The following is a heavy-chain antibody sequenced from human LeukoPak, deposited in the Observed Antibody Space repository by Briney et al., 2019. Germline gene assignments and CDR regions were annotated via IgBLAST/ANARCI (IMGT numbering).Heavy chain of an antibody. D-gene: IGHD3-22*01. V-gene: IGHV3-23*01. CDR3: YYYDSSGFYPQTKIDY. CDR1: GFTFGDYA. Sequence: PGGSLRLSCTASGFTFGDYAMSWVRQAPGKGLEWVSGITGSGANTYYADSVKGRFTISRDNSKNTLYLRMNSLRAEDTAVYYCYYYDSSGFYPQTKIDYWGQGTLVTVSS. J-gene: IGHJ4*02. CDR2: ITGSGANT.